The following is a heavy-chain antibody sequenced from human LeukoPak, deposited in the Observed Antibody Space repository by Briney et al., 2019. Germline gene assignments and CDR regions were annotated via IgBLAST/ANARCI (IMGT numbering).Heavy chain of an antibody. CDR3: ARHADCSSTSCYGYGLDWFDP. J-gene: IGHJ5*02. Sequence: SETLPLTCTVSGGSISSSSYYWGWIRQPPGKGLEWIGSIYYSGSTYYNPSLKSRVTISVDTSKNQFSLKLSSVTAADTAVYYCARHADCSSTSCYGYGLDWFDPWGQGTLVTVSS. D-gene: IGHD2-2*01. CDR2: IYYSGST. V-gene: IGHV4-39*01. CDR1: GGSISSSSYY.